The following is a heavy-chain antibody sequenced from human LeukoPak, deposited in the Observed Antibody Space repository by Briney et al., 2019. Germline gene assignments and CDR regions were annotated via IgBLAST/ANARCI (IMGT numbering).Heavy chain of an antibody. J-gene: IGHJ4*02. V-gene: IGHV1-58*01. Sequence: TSLTVSCKASGFTFARSAVQWVRQARGQRPEWIGWIVIANGNTNYAQKFQERLTITRDMPTSTAYMELSSLRSEDTAVYYCAAEDDFLTGYYDFDYWGQGTVVTVSS. CDR1: GFTFARSA. CDR2: IVIANGNT. CDR3: AAEDDFLTGYYDFDY. D-gene: IGHD3-9*01.